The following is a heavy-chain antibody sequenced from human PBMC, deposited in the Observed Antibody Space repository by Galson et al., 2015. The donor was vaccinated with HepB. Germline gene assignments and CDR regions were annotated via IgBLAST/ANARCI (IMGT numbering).Heavy chain of an antibody. J-gene: IGHJ2*01. D-gene: IGHD3-22*01. CDR1: GYSFTSSD. Sequence: SVKVSCKASGYSFTSSDINWVRQATEQGLEWMGWMNPNSANTGFAQKFQGRVTMTRNTSISTAYMELSSLTSEDTAVYYCARDASQYLLPDWYFDLWGRGTLVTVSS. CDR2: MNPNSANT. CDR3: ARDASQYLLPDWYFDL. V-gene: IGHV1-8*01.